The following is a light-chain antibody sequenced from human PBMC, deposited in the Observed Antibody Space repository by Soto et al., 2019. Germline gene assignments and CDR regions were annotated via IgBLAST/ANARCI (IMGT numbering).Light chain of an antibody. CDR3: QQYNSYTWT. J-gene: IGKJ1*01. CDR1: QDIAIY. CDR2: AAS. V-gene: IGKV1-9*01. Sequence: IQLTQSPSSLSASVGDRVTITCRASQDIAIYLAWYQQKPGEDPKLLIYAASTLYGGVPSRFSGSGSGTEFNLTITRLQTDDFATYECQQYNSYTWTFGQGTKVDIK.